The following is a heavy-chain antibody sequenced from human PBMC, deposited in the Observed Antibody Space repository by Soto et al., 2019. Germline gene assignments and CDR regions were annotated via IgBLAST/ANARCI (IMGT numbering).Heavy chain of an antibody. CDR2: IIPIFGTA. D-gene: IGHD3-10*01. J-gene: IGHJ4*02. CDR3: ARDRPDYYGSGSYGPLDY. V-gene: IGHV1-69*01. Sequence: QVPLVQSGAEVKKPGSSVKVSCKASGGTFSSYAISWVRQAPGQGLEWMGGIIPIFGTANYAQKFQGRVTITADESTSTAYMELSSLRSEDTAVYYCARDRPDYYGSGSYGPLDYWGQGTLVTVSS. CDR1: GGTFSSYA.